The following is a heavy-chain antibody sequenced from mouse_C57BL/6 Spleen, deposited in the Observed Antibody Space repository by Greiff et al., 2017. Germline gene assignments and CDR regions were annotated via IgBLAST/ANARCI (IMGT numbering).Heavy chain of an antibody. CDR1: GYTFTSYW. CDR2: IDPKSGGT. D-gene: IGHD2-3*01. V-gene: IGHV1-72*01. Sequence: VQLQQSGAELVKPGASVKLSCTASGYTFTSYWMRWVKQRPGRGLEWMCRIDPKSGGTKYNEKVKSKATLTVDKPSSTAYMQLSSLTAEDSAVYYCARYDGYSLYYLDYWGQGTTLTVSS. J-gene: IGHJ2*01. CDR3: ARYDGYSLYYLDY.